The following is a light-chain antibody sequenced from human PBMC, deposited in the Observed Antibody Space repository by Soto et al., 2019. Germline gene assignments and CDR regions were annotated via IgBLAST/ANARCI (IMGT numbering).Light chain of an antibody. CDR3: AAWDDSLNGVV. V-gene: IGLV1-44*01. J-gene: IGLJ2*01. CDR2: SSN. CDR1: SSNIGSNS. Sequence: QAVVTQPPSASGTPGQRVTISCSGSSSNIGSNSVNWYQQLPGTAPKLLMYSSNQRPSGVPDRFSGSKSGTSASLAISGLQSEDEDDYYCAAWDDSLNGVVFGGGTKLTVL.